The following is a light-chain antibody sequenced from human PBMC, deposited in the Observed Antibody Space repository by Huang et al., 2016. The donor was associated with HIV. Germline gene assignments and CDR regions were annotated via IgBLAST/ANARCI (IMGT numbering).Light chain of an antibody. CDR1: KRILYNSYKTNY. CDR3: QQYYGSPRT. CDR2: WAS. V-gene: IGKV4-1*01. Sequence: DIVMTHSPDYLAVSLGERATINCKASKRILYNSYKTNYLAWYQQKPGQPPKLLIYWASTRESGVPDRCSGSGSGTDFTLTISSLQAGDVAVYYCQQYYGSPRTFGQGTKVEIK. J-gene: IGKJ1*01.